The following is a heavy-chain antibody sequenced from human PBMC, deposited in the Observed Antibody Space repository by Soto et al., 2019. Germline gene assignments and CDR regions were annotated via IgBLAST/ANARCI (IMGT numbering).Heavy chain of an antibody. CDR1: GGSISSGDYY. CDR3: AREEVYNWFDP. CDR2: IYYSGST. V-gene: IGHV4-30-4*01. Sequence: QVQLQESGPGLVKPSQTLSLTCTVSGGSISSGDYYWSWIRQRPGKGLEWIGYIYYSGSTYYNPSLKSRVTISVDTSTNQFALKLSSVTAADTAVYYCAREEVYNWFDPWGQGTLVTVSS. J-gene: IGHJ5*02.